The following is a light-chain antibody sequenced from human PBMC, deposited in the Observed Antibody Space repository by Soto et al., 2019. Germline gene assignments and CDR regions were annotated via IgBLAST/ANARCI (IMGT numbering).Light chain of an antibody. J-gene: IGKJ1*01. CDR3: QQYGSSPT. CDR1: QSVNSNS. V-gene: IGKV3-20*01. CDR2: GAS. Sequence: EIVLTQSPGTLSLSPGERATLSCRASQSVNSNSLAWYHQKPGQAPRLLIYGASSRATGIPDRFGGSGSGTDFTLTISRLEPEDFAVYYCQQYGSSPTFGQGTKVEIK.